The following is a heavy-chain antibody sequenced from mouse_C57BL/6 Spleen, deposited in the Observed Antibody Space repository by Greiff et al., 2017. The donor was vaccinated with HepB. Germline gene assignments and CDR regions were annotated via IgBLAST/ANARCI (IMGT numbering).Heavy chain of an antibody. J-gene: IGHJ3*01. CDR3: ARGLYAGGFAY. D-gene: IGHD2-12*01. CDR2: ISSGSSTI. V-gene: IGHV5-17*01. CDR1: GFTFSDYG. Sequence: EVKLVESGGGLVKPGGSLKLSCAASGFTFSDYGMHWVRQAPEKGLEWVAYISSGSSTIYYADTVKGRFTISRDNAKNTLFLQMTSLRSEDTAMYYCARGLYAGGFAYWGQGTLVTVSA.